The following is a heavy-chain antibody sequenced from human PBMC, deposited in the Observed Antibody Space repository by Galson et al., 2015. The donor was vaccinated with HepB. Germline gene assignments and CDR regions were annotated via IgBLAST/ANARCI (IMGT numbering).Heavy chain of an antibody. CDR1: GFSLSTTGVG. CDR2: IYWDDDK. D-gene: IGHD3-10*01. V-gene: IGHV2-5*02. J-gene: IGHJ4*02. CDR3: AHQQVDSVIWFAGVHFDY. Sequence: PALVKPTQTLTLTCTFSGFSLSTTGVGVGWIRQPPGKALEWLALIYWDDDKHYSPLLGTRVTYPKDNSQTQGVLHMPNMDPVDTGTYYCAHQQVDSVIWFAGVHFDYWGQGTLVTVSS.